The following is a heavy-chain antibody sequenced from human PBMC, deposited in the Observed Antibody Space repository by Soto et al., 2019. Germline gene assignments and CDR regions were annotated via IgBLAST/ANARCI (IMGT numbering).Heavy chain of an antibody. Sequence: SETLSLTCAVSGYSISSGYYWGWIRQPPGKGLEWIGSIYHSGSTYYNPSLKSRVTISVDTSKNQFSLQLSSVTAADTAVYYCERVGSSSGMDVWGQGTTVTVSS. CDR3: ERVGSSSGMDV. J-gene: IGHJ6*02. CDR1: GYSISSGYY. V-gene: IGHV4-38-2*01. CDR2: IYHSGST. D-gene: IGHD6-6*01.